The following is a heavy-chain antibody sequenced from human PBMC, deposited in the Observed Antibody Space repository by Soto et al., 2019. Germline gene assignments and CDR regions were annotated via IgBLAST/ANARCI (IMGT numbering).Heavy chain of an antibody. CDR1: GYTFTSYG. J-gene: IGHJ6*02. CDR3: ARVRITIFGVVIAQPSSGMDV. V-gene: IGHV1-18*04. Sequence: ASVKVSCKASGYTFTSYGISWVRQAPGQGLEWMGWISAYNGNTNYAQKLQGRVTMTTDTSTSTAYMELRSLRSDDTAVYYCARVRITIFGVVIAQPSSGMDVWGQGTTVTVSS. D-gene: IGHD3-3*01. CDR2: ISAYNGNT.